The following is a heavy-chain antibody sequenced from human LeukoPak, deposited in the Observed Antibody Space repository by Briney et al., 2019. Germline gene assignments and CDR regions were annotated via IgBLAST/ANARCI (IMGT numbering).Heavy chain of an antibody. D-gene: IGHD2/OR15-2a*01. Sequence: ASVKVSCKASGYTFPGYYIHWVRQAPGQGLEWMGWINPSGGGTNYAQKFQGRVTMTRDTSIGTAYMELTSLRSDDTAVYYCARQGISAYPFDYWGQGTLVTVSS. V-gene: IGHV1-2*02. CDR3: ARQGISAYPFDY. CDR2: INPSGGGT. CDR1: GYTFPGYY. J-gene: IGHJ4*02.